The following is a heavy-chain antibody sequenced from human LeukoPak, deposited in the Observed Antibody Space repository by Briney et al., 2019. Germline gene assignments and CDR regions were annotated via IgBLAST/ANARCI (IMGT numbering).Heavy chain of an antibody. CDR3: ASPGGFGLPFDY. CDR2: ISSSTI. CDR1: GFTFSSYS. V-gene: IGHV3-48*01. Sequence: GGSLRLSCGASGFTFSSYSMNWVRQAPGKGREWVSYISSSTIYYADSVKGRFTISRDNAKNSLYLQMNSLRAEDTAVYYCASPGGFGLPFDYWGQGTLVTVSS. D-gene: IGHD3-10*01. J-gene: IGHJ4*02.